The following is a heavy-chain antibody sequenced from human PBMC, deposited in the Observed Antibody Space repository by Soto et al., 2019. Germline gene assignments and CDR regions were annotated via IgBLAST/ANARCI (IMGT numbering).Heavy chain of an antibody. CDR2: IWYDGSNK. D-gene: IGHD1-26*01. CDR1: GFTFSTYG. CDR3: ARDPLGPGIFHY. Sequence: QVQLVESGGGVVQPGRSLRLSCAASGFTFSTYGMHWVRQAPGKGLEWVAVIWYDGSNKYYADSVKGRFTISRDNTKNTMYLQMNSLRAEDTAVYYCARDPLGPGIFHYWGQGTLVTVSS. V-gene: IGHV3-33*01. J-gene: IGHJ4*02.